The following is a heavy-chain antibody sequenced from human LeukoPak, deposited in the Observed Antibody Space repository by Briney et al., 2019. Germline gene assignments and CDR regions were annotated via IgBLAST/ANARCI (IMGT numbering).Heavy chain of an antibody. Sequence: SETLSLTCTVSGGSISSGGYYWSWIRQHPGKGLEWIGYIYTGGGSSYNPSLESRVTMSVDPSKDQISLKLTSVTAADTAVYYCVRHHQEFISSWYDYWGQGTLVTVSS. CDR2: IYTGGGS. J-gene: IGHJ4*02. V-gene: IGHV4-61*08. CDR1: GGSISSGGYY. CDR3: VRHHQEFISSWYDY. D-gene: IGHD6-13*01.